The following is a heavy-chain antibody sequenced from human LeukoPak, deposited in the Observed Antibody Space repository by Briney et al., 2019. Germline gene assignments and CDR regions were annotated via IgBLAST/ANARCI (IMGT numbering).Heavy chain of an antibody. Sequence: RSQTLSLTCAISGDTVSSNSATWNWIRQSPSRGLEWLGRIYYTAKWYSDYAVSVKSRITINPNTSKNQFSLQLNSVTPEDTAVYYCARIGHPWGIEDAFDIWAKGQWSPSLQ. CDR3: ARIGHPWGIEDAFDI. V-gene: IGHV6-1*01. J-gene: IGHJ3*02. D-gene: IGHD3-16*01. CDR2: IYYTAKWYS. CDR1: GDTVSSNSAT.